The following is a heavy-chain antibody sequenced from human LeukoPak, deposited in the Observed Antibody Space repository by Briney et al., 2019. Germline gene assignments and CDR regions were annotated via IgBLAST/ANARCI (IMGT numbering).Heavy chain of an antibody. D-gene: IGHD2-2*02. V-gene: IGHV1-8*01. CDR1: GYTFTSYD. CDR2: MNPNSGNT. J-gene: IGHJ6*02. CDR3: AREVRGYCSSTSCYTVGAYYYYGMDV. Sequence: ASVTVSCKASGYTFTSYDINWVRQATGQGLEWMGWMNPNSGNTGYAQKFQGRVTMTRNTSISTAYMELSSLRSEDTAVYYCAREVRGYCSSTSCYTVGAYYYYGMDVWGQGTTVTVSS.